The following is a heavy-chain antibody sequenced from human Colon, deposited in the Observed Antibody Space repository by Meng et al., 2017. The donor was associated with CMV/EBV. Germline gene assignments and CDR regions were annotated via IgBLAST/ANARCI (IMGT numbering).Heavy chain of an antibody. V-gene: IGHV3-21*01. Sequence: GESLKISCVASGFTFSSYSMNWVRQAPGKGLEWVSSISSSSDYIFYADSLKGRFTFSRDNAENSLYLQMNSLRAEDTAVYYCARVHSSSFRFYSYYYGMDVWGQGTTVTVSS. J-gene: IGHJ6*02. CDR1: GFTFSSYS. CDR3: ARVHSSSFRFYSYYYGMDV. D-gene: IGHD6-6*01. CDR2: ISSSSDYI.